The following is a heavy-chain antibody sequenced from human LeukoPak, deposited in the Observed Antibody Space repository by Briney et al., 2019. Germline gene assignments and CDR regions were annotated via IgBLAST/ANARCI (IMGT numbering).Heavy chain of an antibody. CDR2: IYSGGST. CDR1: GFTVSSNY. CDR3: ATREVHHSSSLDH. V-gene: IGHV3-53*01. J-gene: IGHJ4*02. D-gene: IGHD6-6*01. Sequence: GGSLRLSCAASGFTVSSNYMSWVRQAPGKGLEWVSVIYSGGSTYYADSVKGRFTISRDNSKNTLYLQMNSLRAEDTAVYYCATREVHHSSSLDHWGQGTLVTVSS.